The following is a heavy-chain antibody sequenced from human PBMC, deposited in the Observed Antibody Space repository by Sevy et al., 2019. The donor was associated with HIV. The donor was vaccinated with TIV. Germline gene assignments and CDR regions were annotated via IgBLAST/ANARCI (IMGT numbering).Heavy chain of an antibody. V-gene: IGHV3-23*01. Sequence: LSLTCAASGFTFSSYAMSWVRQAPGKGLVGVSANSGSGGSTYYADSVKGRFTISRDNSKNTLYLQLNSLRAEDTAVYYCAKLYGSSCYWGQGTLVTVSS. CDR2: NSGSGGST. J-gene: IGHJ4*02. D-gene: IGHD6-13*01. CDR1: GFTFSSYA. CDR3: AKLYGSSCY.